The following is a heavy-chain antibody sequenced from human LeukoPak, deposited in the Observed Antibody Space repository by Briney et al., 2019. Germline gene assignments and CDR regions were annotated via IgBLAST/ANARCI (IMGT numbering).Heavy chain of an antibody. CDR2: FSGSSGRGEGT. CDR1: GFTFSSYS. Sequence: PGGSLRLSCAASGFTFSSYSMNWVRQAPGKGLEWVSGFSGSSGRGEGTNYADSVKGRFTISRDNSKNTLYLQMNSLRAEDTAVYYCVKGRTTLGLDVPRYYFDYWGQGTLVTVSS. V-gene: IGHV3-23*01. J-gene: IGHJ4*02. CDR3: VKGRTTLGLDVPRYYFDY. D-gene: IGHD3/OR15-3a*01.